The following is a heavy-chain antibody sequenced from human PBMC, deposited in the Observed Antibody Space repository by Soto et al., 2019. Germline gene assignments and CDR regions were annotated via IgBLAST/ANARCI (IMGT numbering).Heavy chain of an antibody. CDR2: IYPGDSDT. CDR1: GYSFTSYW. V-gene: IGHV5-51*07. Sequence: GEALKISYKGSGYSFTSYWIGWVHQMPGKGLEWMGIIYPGDSDTRYSPSFQGQVTISADKSISTAYLQWSSLKASDTAMYYCARHDEGCSSTSCYYGMDVWGQGTTVTVSS. CDR3: ARHDEGCSSTSCYYGMDV. D-gene: IGHD2-2*01. J-gene: IGHJ6*02.